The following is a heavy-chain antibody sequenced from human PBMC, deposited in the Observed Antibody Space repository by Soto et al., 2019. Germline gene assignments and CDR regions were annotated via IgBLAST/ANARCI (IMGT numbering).Heavy chain of an antibody. CDR3: ASSLLGVREVLTAHFQS. D-gene: IGHD3-10*01. V-gene: IGHV1-18*01. CDR2: ISGYNGKT. Sequence: QVQLVQSGADVKKPGASVKVSCKSSGYTFSDITINWVRQAPGHGLEWMGWISGYNGKTDYAQKFRDRVTMTTDTSISTAYMELTGLRSNDTAMYYCASSLLGVREVLTAHFQSWGQGTPVIVSS. J-gene: IGHJ1*01. CDR1: GYTFSDIT.